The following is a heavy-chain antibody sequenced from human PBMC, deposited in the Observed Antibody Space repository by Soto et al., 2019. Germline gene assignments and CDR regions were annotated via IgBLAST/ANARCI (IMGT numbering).Heavy chain of an antibody. V-gene: IGHV1-2*04. CDR1: GYTFTGYY. Sequence: ASVKVSCKASGYTFTGYYLHWVRQAPGQGLEWMGLINPNSGGTNYAQKFQGWVTMTRDTSISTAYMELSRLRSDDTAVYYCARASRFAVAGYGYWGQGTLVTVSS. CDR3: ARASRFAVAGYGY. J-gene: IGHJ4*02. CDR2: INPNSGGT. D-gene: IGHD6-19*01.